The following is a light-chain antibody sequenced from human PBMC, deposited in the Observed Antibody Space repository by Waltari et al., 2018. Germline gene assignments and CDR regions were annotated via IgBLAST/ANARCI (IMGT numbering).Light chain of an antibody. J-gene: IGKJ1*01. CDR1: QSVLYNNNNY. CDR3: QAYYASPPT. Sequence: ENVMTQSPDSLAVSLGERATISCKSSQSVLYNNNNYLGWYQQKPGQPPKLLIYWASTRESGVPDRFSGSGSGTDFTLTISDLQAEDVAVYYCQAYYASPPTFGQGTKVEIK. CDR2: WAS. V-gene: IGKV4-1*01.